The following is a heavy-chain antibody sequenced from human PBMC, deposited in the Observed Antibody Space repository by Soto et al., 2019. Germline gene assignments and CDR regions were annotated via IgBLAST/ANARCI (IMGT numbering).Heavy chain of an antibody. CDR1: GGSFSGYY. Sequence: RSITCAVYGGSFSGYYWTWIRQPPGKGLEWIGEITHSGSTNYNPSLKSRVTISVDTSKNQFSLNLNSVTAADTAVYYCARSSVRGWSYWGQGTTGTVSS. J-gene: IGHJ4*02. CDR3: ARSSVRGWSY. V-gene: IGHV4-34*01. D-gene: IGHD3-10*02. CDR2: ITHSGST.